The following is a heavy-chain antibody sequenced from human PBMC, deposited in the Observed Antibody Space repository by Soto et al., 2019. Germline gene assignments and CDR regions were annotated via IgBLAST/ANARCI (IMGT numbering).Heavy chain of an antibody. CDR2: IYHSGST. J-gene: IGHJ4*02. V-gene: IGHV4-4*02. Sequence: SETLSLTCAVSSGSISSSNWWSWVRQPPGKGLEWIGEIYHSGSTNYNPSLKSRVTISVDKSKNQFSLKLSSVTAADTAVYYCARKHYDILTGPTTYFDYWGQGTLVTVSS. CDR1: SGSISSSNW. D-gene: IGHD3-9*01. CDR3: ARKHYDILTGPTTYFDY.